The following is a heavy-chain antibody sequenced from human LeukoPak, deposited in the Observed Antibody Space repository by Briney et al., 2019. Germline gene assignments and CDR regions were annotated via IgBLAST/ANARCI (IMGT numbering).Heavy chain of an antibody. D-gene: IGHD6-13*01. CDR3: AREEYSSDWYGHDS. CDR1: GGSLSNTNYY. Sequence: SETLSLTCTVSGGSLSNTNYYWAWIRQPPGRGLEWLGSIYYTGTTFDNPSLKSRVTLSVDTSKNQFSLRLTSVTAADTAFYYCAREEYSSDWYGHDSWGQGTLVTVSS. V-gene: IGHV4-39*07. CDR2: IYYTGTT. J-gene: IGHJ4*02.